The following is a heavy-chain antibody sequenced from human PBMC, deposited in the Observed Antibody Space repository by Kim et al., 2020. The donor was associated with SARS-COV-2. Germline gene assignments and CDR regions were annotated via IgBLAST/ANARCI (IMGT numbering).Heavy chain of an antibody. J-gene: IGHJ3*02. V-gene: IGHV3-21*06. D-gene: IGHD3-22*01. Sequence: KGRFTVSRDNAKNSLYLQMNSLRAEDTAVYYCVRLRCNLITCQGNDPFDIWGQGTMVTVSS. CDR3: VRLRCNLITCQGNDPFDI.